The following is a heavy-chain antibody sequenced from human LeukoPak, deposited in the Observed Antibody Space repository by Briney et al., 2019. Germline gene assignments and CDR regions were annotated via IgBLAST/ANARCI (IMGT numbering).Heavy chain of an antibody. CDR3: ARDPSSSPGTDAFDI. D-gene: IGHD6-13*01. CDR2: ISAYNGNT. V-gene: IGHV1-18*01. Sequence: ASVTVSCKASGYTFTSYGISWVRQAPGQGLEWMGWISAYNGNTNYAQKLQGRVTMTTDTSTSTAYMELRSLRSDDTAVFYCARDPSSSPGTDAFDIWGQGTMVTVSS. J-gene: IGHJ3*02. CDR1: GYTFTSYG.